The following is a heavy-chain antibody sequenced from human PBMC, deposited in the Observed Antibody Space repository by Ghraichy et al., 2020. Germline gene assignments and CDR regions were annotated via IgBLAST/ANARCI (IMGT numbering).Heavy chain of an antibody. D-gene: IGHD1-1*01. CDR1: GFTFSSSA. J-gene: IGHJ6*02. CDR2: ISADGLST. V-gene: IGHV3-23*01. CDR3: AKDIQLSV. Sequence: GESLNISCATSGFTFSSSAMSWVRQAPGRGLEWVSLISADGLSTFYAGSVKGRFAISRDDFKNTLFLQINSLRAKDTAIYYCAKDIQLSVWGLGTTVTVSS.